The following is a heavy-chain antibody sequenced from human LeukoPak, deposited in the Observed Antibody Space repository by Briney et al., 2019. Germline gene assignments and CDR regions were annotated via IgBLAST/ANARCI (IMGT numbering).Heavy chain of an antibody. CDR3: ARLLADYDWSFDY. J-gene: IGHJ4*02. CDR2: IYPGDSDT. V-gene: IGHV5-51*01. D-gene: IGHD3-22*01. CDR1: GYSFTTYW. Sequence: GESLKISCKGSGYSFTTYWIGWVRQMLGKGLEWMGIIYPGDSDTRYSPSFQGQVTISADKSISTAYLQWSSLKASDTAMYYCARLLADYDWSFDYWGQGTLVTVSS.